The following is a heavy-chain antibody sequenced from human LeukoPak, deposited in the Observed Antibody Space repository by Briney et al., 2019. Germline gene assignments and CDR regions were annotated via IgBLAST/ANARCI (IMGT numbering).Heavy chain of an antibody. Sequence: GASVKVSCKTSGYTFIGYYIHWVRQAPGQGLEWMGWINPSSGGTIYAQKFQGRVTMTRLTSINIAYMELRRLTSDDTAVYYCARSPDYSRFDYWGQGTLVTVSS. J-gene: IGHJ4*02. CDR3: ARSPDYSRFDY. CDR1: GYTFIGYY. V-gene: IGHV1-2*02. D-gene: IGHD4-11*01. CDR2: INPSSGGT.